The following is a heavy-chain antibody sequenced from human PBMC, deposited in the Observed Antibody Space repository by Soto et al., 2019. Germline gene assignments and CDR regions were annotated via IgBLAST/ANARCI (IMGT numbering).Heavy chain of an antibody. V-gene: IGHV4-61*05. CDR1: GGSISSSSYY. D-gene: IGHD2-15*01. CDR3: ARHIPTPEDIVVVVDAFDI. J-gene: IGHJ3*02. CDR2: IYYSGST. Sequence: PSETLSLTCTVSGGSISSSSYYWSWIRQPPGKGLEWIGYIYYSGSTNYNPSLKSRVTISVDTSKNQFSLKLSSVTAADTAVYYCARHIPTPEDIVVVVDAFDIWGQGTMVTVSS.